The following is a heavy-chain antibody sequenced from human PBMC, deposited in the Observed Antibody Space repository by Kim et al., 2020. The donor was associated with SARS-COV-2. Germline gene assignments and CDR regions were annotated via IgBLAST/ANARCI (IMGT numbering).Heavy chain of an antibody. D-gene: IGHD3-3*01. CDR1: GFTFGDYA. J-gene: IGHJ6*02. V-gene: IGHV3-49*03. CDR2: IRSKAYGGTT. CDR3: TRRGSVYYDFWSGYPPVGGYGMDV. Sequence: GGSLRLSCTASGFTFGDYAMSWFRQAPGEGLEWVGFIRSKAYGGTTEYAASVKGRFTISRDDSKSIAYLQMNSLKTEDTAVYYCTRRGSVYYDFWSGYPPVGGYGMDVWGQGTTVTVSS.